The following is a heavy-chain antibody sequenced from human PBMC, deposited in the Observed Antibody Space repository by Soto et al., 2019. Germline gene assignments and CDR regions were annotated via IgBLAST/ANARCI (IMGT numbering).Heavy chain of an antibody. V-gene: IGHV4-59*01. CDR1: GGSISSYY. Sequence: QVQLQESGPGLVKPSETLSLTCTVSGGSISSYYWSWIRQPPGKGLEWIGYIYYSGSTNYTPSLRTRVTILVDTSKNQSSPKRSSVTAAETPVYYCARGKRYYDILAGYYLDQSWYFDLWGRGTLVTVSS. CDR2: IYYSGST. D-gene: IGHD3-9*01. CDR3: ARGKRYYDILAGYYLDQSWYFDL. J-gene: IGHJ2*01.